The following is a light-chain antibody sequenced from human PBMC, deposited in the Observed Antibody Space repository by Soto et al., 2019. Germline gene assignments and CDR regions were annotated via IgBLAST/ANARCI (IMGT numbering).Light chain of an antibody. J-gene: IGLJ1*01. Sequence: QPVLTQPASVSGAPGQRVTISCTGSGSNIGACYGVQWYQQLPGTAPKLLISRNSNRPSGVPDRFSASKSGTSASLAITGLQAEDEADYYCQTYDTTLSALVFGSGTKLTVL. CDR2: RNS. CDR3: QTYDTTLSALV. V-gene: IGLV1-40*01. CDR1: GSNIGACYG.